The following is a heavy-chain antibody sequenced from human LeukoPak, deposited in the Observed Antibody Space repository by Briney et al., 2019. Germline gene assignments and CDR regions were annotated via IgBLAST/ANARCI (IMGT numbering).Heavy chain of an antibody. D-gene: IGHD3-22*01. CDR1: GGTFSSYA. J-gene: IGHJ5*02. CDR3: ASLLSYYYDLNWFDP. Sequence: SVKVSCKASGGTFSSYAISWVRQAPGQGLDWMGGIIPIFGTANYAQKFQGRVTITADESTSTAYMELSSLRSEDTAVYYCASLLSYYYDLNWFDPWGQGTLVTVSS. V-gene: IGHV1-69*01. CDR2: IIPIFGTA.